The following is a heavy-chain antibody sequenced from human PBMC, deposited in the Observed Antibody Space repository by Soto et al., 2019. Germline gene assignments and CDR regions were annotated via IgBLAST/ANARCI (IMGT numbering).Heavy chain of an antibody. Sequence: GGSLRLSCAASGFTFSSYGMHWVRQAPGKGLEWVAVISYDGSNKYYADSVKGRFTISRDNSKNTLYLQMNSLRAEDTAVYYCAKDEWEPQGDYYYGMDVWGQGTTVTVSS. V-gene: IGHV3-30*18. J-gene: IGHJ6*02. CDR2: ISYDGSNK. D-gene: IGHD1-26*01. CDR3: AKDEWEPQGDYYYGMDV. CDR1: GFTFSSYG.